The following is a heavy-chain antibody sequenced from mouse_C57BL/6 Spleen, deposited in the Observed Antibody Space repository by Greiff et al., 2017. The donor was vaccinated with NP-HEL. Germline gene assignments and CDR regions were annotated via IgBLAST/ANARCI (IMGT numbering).Heavy chain of an antibody. Sequence: DVKLVESGGGLVKPGGSLKLSCAASGFTFSDYGMHWVRQAPEKGLEWVAYISSGSSTIYYADTVKGRFTISRDNAKNTLFLQMTSLRSEDTAMYYCAIYYDYGIFAYWGQGTLVTVSA. V-gene: IGHV5-17*01. CDR1: GFTFSDYG. D-gene: IGHD2-4*01. CDR2: ISSGSSTI. J-gene: IGHJ3*01. CDR3: AIYYDYGIFAY.